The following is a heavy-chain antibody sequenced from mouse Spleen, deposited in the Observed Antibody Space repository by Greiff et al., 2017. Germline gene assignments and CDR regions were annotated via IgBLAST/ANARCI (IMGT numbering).Heavy chain of an antibody. D-gene: IGHD2-1*01. Sequence: QVQLKQSGAELVRPGSSVKLSCKASGYTFTSYWMDWVKQRPGQGLEWIGNIYPSDSETHYNQKFKDKATLTVDKSSSTAYMQLSSLTSEDSAVYYCARGGYGNYDVYYFDYWGQGTTLTVSS. V-gene: IGHV1-61*01. CDR2: IYPSDSET. CDR3: ARGGYGNYDVYYFDY. J-gene: IGHJ2*01. CDR1: GYTFTSYW.